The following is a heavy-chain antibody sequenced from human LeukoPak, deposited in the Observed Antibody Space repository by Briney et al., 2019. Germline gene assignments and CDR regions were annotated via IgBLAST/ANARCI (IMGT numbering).Heavy chain of an antibody. V-gene: IGHV1-24*01. CDR1: GYTLTELS. Sequence: GASVKVSCKVSGYTLTELSMHWVRQAPGKGLEWMGGFDPEDGETIYAQKFQGRVTMTEDTSTDTAYMELSSLRSEDTAVYYSATASYYYDSSGHPRGILAFDYWGQGTLVTVSS. D-gene: IGHD3-22*01. CDR3: ATASYYYDSSGHPRGILAFDY. CDR2: FDPEDGET. J-gene: IGHJ4*02.